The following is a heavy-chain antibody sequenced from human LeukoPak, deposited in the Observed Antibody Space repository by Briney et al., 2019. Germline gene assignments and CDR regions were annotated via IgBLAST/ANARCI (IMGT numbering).Heavy chain of an antibody. CDR1: GYTFTSYG. J-gene: IGHJ5*02. Sequence: ASVTVSFKASGYTFTSYGISGVRQAPGQGLEWMGWISAYNGNTNYAQKLQGRVTMTTDTSTSTAYMELRSLRSDDTAVYYCARVFTYYYGSGSYYLRNWFDPWGQGTLVTVSS. D-gene: IGHD3-10*01. CDR2: ISAYNGNT. CDR3: ARVFTYYYGSGSYYLRNWFDP. V-gene: IGHV1-18*01.